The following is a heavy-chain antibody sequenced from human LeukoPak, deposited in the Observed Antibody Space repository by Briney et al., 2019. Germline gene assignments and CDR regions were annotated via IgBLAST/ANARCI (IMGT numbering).Heavy chain of an antibody. CDR2: IYYSGST. CDR1: GGSISSYY. J-gene: IGHJ4*02. Sequence: SETLSLTCTVSGGSISSYYWSWIRQPPGKGLEWIGYIYYSGSTNYNPSLKSRVTISVDTSKNQLFLKLRAVTAADTAVYYCARDLLQSKTYSKGMGYWGQGTLVTVSS. V-gene: IGHV4-59*01. D-gene: IGHD2-15*01. CDR3: ARDLLQSKTYSKGMGY.